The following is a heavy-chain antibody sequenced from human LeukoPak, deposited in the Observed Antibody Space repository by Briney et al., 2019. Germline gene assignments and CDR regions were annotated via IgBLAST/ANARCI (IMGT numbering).Heavy chain of an antibody. CDR1: GFTFSDYY. CDR3: ARVSEAAAGTRWAGNWFDP. J-gene: IGHJ5*02. V-gene: IGHV3-11*05. Sequence: GGSLRLSCAASGFTFSDYYMSWIRQAPGKGLEWVSYISSSSSYTNYADSVKGRFTISRDNAKNSLYLQMNSLRAEDTAVYYCARVSEAAAGTRWAGNWFDPWGQGTLVTVSS. D-gene: IGHD6-13*01. CDR2: ISSSSSYT.